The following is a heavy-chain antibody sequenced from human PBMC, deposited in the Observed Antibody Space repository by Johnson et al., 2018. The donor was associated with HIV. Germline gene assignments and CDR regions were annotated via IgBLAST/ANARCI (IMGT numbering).Heavy chain of an antibody. J-gene: IGHJ3*02. D-gene: IGHD6-19*01. Sequence: QVQLVESGGGVVQPGRSLRLSCAASGFTFSSYAMHWVRQATGKGLEWVAVISYDGSNNYYADSVKGRFTISRDNSKNTLYLQMNSLRAEDTAVYYCARDWLTSRAVAGTSAFDIWGQGTMVTVSS. CDR2: ISYDGSNN. CDR1: GFTFSSYA. CDR3: ARDWLTSRAVAGTSAFDI. V-gene: IGHV3-30-3*01.